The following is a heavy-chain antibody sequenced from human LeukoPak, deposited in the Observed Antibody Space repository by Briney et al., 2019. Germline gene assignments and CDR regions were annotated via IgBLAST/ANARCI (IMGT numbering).Heavy chain of an antibody. CDR2: ISYDESNK. D-gene: IGHD3-16*02. CDR1: GFSFSSYA. Sequence: GGSLRLSCAASGFSFSSYAMHWVRQAPGKGLEWVAFISYDESNKYYADSVKGRFTISRDISKNTLYLLMNSLRGEDTAVYYCARNVWGSYRPDHYFDYWGQGTLVTVSS. J-gene: IGHJ4*02. CDR3: ARNVWGSYRPDHYFDY. V-gene: IGHV3-30*04.